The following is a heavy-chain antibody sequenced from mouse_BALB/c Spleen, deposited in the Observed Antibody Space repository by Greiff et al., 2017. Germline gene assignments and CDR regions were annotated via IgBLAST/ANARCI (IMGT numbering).Heavy chain of an antibody. V-gene: IGHV1-7*01. D-gene: IGHD2-14*01. CDR2: INPSTGYT. CDR3: ASEDYRSFAY. Sequence: VMLVESGAELANPGASVKMSCKASGYTFTSYWMHWVKQRPGQGLEWIGYINPSTGYTEYNQKFKDKATLTADKSSSTAYMQLSSLTSEDSAVYYCASEDYRSFAYWGQGTLVTVSA. J-gene: IGHJ3*01. CDR1: GYTFTSYW.